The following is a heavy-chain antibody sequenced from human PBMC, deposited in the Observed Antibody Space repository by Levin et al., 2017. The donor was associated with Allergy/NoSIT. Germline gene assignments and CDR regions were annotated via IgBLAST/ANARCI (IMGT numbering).Heavy chain of an antibody. D-gene: IGHD6-19*01. V-gene: IGHV1-2*02. J-gene: IGHJ4*02. Sequence: ASVKVSCKASGYTFTGYYMHWVRQAPGQGLEWMGWINPNSGGTNYAQKFQGRVTMTRDTSISTAYMELSRLRSDDTAVYYCATEADYSSGWWTFDYWGQGTLVTVSS. CDR1: GYTFTGYY. CDR3: ATEADYSSGWWTFDY. CDR2: INPNSGGT.